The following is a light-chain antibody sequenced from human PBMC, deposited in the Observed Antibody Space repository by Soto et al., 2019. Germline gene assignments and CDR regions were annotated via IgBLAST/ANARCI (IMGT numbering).Light chain of an antibody. J-gene: IGKJ1*01. V-gene: IGKV3-20*01. Sequence: EIVLTQSPGTLSLSPGERATLSCRASQSVPANYLAGYRQKPGQAPSLLIYGASSRATGLPDRVSGSGSGTDFSVTICSLQPEDVAVYYFLQDGVTLWRFGQGKKVEIK. CDR2: GAS. CDR3: LQDGVTLWR. CDR1: QSVPANY.